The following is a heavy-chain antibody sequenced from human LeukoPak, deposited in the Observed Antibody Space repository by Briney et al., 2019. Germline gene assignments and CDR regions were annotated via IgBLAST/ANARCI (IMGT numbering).Heavy chain of an antibody. CDR1: GFTFNSYG. D-gene: IGHD3-16*01. CDR2: IGGSGGST. CDR3: AKTYVWYYFDY. V-gene: IGHV3-23*01. J-gene: IGHJ4*02. Sequence: TGGSLRLSCAASGFTFNSYGMSWVRQAPGKGLEWVSTIGGSGGSTYYADSVKGRFTISRDNSKNTLYLQMNSLRAEDTAVYYCAKTYVWYYFDYWGQGILVTVSS.